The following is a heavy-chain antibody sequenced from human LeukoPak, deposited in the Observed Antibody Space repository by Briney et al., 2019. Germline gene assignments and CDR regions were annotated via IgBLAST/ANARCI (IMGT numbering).Heavy chain of an antibody. Sequence: GGSLRLSCAASGFTLDDYAMHWVRQAPGKGLEWVSGISWNSGSIGYADSVKGRFTISRDNAKNSLYLQMNSLRAEDTALYYCAKGGSPYHFWSGYPDYWGQGTLVPVSS. CDR3: AKGGSPYHFWSGYPDY. D-gene: IGHD3-3*01. J-gene: IGHJ4*02. CDR2: ISWNSGSI. V-gene: IGHV3-9*01. CDR1: GFTLDDYA.